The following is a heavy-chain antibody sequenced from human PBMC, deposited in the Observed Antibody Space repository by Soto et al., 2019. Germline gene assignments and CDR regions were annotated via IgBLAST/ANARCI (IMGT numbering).Heavy chain of an antibody. CDR3: ARPHNYYDSNGYYWDYYYGMDV. Sequence: SVKVSCKASGGTFSSYAISWVRQAPGQGLEWMGGIIPIFGTANYAQKFQGRVTITADESTSTAYMELSSLRSEDTAVYYCARPHNYYDSNGYYWDYYYGMDVWGQGTTVTVSS. V-gene: IGHV1-69*13. J-gene: IGHJ6*02. CDR1: GGTFSSYA. D-gene: IGHD3-22*01. CDR2: IIPIFGTA.